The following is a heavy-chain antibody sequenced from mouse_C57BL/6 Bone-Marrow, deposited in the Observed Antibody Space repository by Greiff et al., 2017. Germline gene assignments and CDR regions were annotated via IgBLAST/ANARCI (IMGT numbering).Heavy chain of an antibody. CDR2: SRNKANDYTT. CDR3: ARDAWTGTDYAMDY. Sequence: EVKLVESGGGLVQSGRSLRLSCATSGFTFSDFYMEWVRQAPGKGLEWIAASRNKANDYTTEYSASVKGRFIVSRDTSQSILYLQMNALRAEDTAIYYCARDAWTGTDYAMDYWGQGTSVTVSS. CDR1: GFTFSDFY. J-gene: IGHJ4*01. V-gene: IGHV7-1*01. D-gene: IGHD4-1*01.